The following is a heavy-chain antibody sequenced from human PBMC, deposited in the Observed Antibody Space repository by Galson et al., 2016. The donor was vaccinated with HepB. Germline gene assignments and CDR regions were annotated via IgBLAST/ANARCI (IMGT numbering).Heavy chain of an antibody. D-gene: IGHD3-16*01. J-gene: IGHJ3*02. CDR1: GFTFSRYA. CDR2: IGGAGDT. CDR3: ARESTGRGVDAFDI. Sequence: SLRLSCAASGFTFSRYAIHWVRQGTGTGLQWVSAIGGAGDTYYSVYVKGRFTISREYAKNSLYLQMNSLTAGDTAVYYCARESTGRGVDAFDIWGQGTMVIVSS. V-gene: IGHV3-13*04.